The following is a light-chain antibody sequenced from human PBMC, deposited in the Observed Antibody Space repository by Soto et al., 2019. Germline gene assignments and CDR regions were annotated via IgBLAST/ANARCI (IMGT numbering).Light chain of an antibody. J-gene: IGKJ4*01. V-gene: IGKV1-9*01. CDR3: QQLNSYPLT. CDR1: QGISTF. CDR2: AAS. Sequence: DIQLTQSPSFLSASVGYRFTITCRASQGISTFLAWYQQKTGKDHKLLIYAASILQSGVPSRFRGSGSGTDFTLTISRLQTEDFATYFCQQLNSYPLTFGEGTKVDI.